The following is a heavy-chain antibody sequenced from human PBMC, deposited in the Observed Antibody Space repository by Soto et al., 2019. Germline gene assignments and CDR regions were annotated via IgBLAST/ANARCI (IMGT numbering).Heavy chain of an antibody. Sequence: RLCRTCPVSGGSISSGDYYWSWIRQPPGKGLEWIGYIYYSGITYYNPSLKSRVTISVDTSKNQFYLKLSSVTAADTDVYYCAREGEGYFDYWGQGTLVTVYS. CDR2: IYYSGIT. J-gene: IGHJ4*02. CDR1: GGSISSGDYY. CDR3: AREGEGYFDY. V-gene: IGHV4-30-4*01.